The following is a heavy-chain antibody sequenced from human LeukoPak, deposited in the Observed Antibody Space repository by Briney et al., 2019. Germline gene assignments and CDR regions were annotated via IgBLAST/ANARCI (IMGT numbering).Heavy chain of an antibody. CDR1: GFTVSSYS. CDR2: ISSSSSYI. Sequence: GGSLRLPCAASGFTVSSYSMNWVRQAPGKGLEWVSSISSSSSYIYYADSVKGRFTISRDNAKNSLYLQMNSLRAEDTAVYYCARDLYSSSWNWFDPWGQGTLVTVSS. J-gene: IGHJ5*02. CDR3: ARDLYSSSWNWFDP. V-gene: IGHV3-21*01. D-gene: IGHD6-13*01.